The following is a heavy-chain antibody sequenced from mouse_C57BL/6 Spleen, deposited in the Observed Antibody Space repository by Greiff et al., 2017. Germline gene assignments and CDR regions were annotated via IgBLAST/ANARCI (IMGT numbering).Heavy chain of an antibody. Sequence: QVQLQQSGAELVMPGASVKLSCKASGYTFTSYWMHWVKQRPGQGLEWIGEIDPSDSYTNYNQKFKGKSTLTVDKSSSTAYMQLSSLTSEDSAVYYCARAPDYYGSSPFAYWGQGTLVTVSA. D-gene: IGHD1-1*01. CDR2: IDPSDSYT. CDR3: ARAPDYYGSSPFAY. CDR1: GYTFTSYW. J-gene: IGHJ3*01. V-gene: IGHV1-69*01.